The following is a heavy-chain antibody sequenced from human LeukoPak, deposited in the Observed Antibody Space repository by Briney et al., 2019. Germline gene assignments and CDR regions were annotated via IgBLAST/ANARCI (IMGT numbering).Heavy chain of an antibody. CDR1: GGSISSYY. CDR3: ARGPRSVVVPAAMDYYYGMDV. V-gene: IGHV4-59*01. D-gene: IGHD2-2*01. CDR2: IYYSGST. Sequence: PSETLSLTCTVSGGSISSYYWSWIRQPPGKGLEWIGYIYYSGSTNYNPSLKSRVTISVDTSKNQFSLKLSSVTAADTAVSYCARGPRSVVVPAAMDYYYGMDVWGQGTTVTVSS. J-gene: IGHJ6*02.